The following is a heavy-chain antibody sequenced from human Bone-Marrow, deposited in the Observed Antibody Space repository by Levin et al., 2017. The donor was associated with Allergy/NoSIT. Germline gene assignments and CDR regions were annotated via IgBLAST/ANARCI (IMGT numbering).Heavy chain of an antibody. CDR3: ATVRGKRRLRWYPFDY. V-gene: IGHV1-24*01. J-gene: IGHJ4*02. CDR2: FDPEDGET. CDR1: GYTLTELS. D-gene: IGHD4-23*01. Sequence: ASVKVSCKVSGYTLTELSMHWVRQAPGKGLEWMGGFDPEDGETIYAQKFQGRVTMTEDTSTDTAYMELSSLRSEDTAVYYCATVRGKRRLRWYPFDYWGQGTLVTVSS.